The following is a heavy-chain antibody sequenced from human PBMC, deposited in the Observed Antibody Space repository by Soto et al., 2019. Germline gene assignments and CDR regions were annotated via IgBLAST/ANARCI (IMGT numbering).Heavy chain of an antibody. D-gene: IGHD6-13*01. CDR2: INQSGIT. J-gene: IGHJ4*02. CDR3: ARGNGIASRPADY. CDR1: GGSFSNYY. Sequence: PSETLSLTCAVYGGSFSNYYWSWIRQPPGKGLEWIGEINQSGITNYNPSLKSRVTISEDASKNQFSLKLSSVTAADTAVYYCARGNGIASRPADYWGQGTLVTV. V-gene: IGHV4-34*01.